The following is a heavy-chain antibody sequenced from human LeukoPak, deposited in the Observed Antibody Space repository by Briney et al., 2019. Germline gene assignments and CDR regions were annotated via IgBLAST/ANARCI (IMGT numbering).Heavy chain of an antibody. D-gene: IGHD2-2*01. CDR1: GGTFSSYT. V-gene: IGHV1-69*04. Sequence: GSSVKVSCKASGGTFSSYTIGWVRQAPGQGLEWMGRIIPILGIANYAQKFQGRVTITGDKSTSTAYMELSSLRSEDTAVYYCARDLGIVVVPAVHFDYWGQGTLVTVSS. CDR2: IIPILGIA. J-gene: IGHJ4*02. CDR3: ARDLGIVVVPAVHFDY.